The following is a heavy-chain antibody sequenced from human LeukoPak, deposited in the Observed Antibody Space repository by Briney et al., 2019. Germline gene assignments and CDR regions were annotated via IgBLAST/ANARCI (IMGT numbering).Heavy chain of an antibody. D-gene: IGHD1-26*01. V-gene: IGHV4-30-2*05. CDR2: IYHSGST. CDR3: ARGGDFDY. CDR1: GGSISSGGYS. J-gene: IGHJ4*02. Sequence: SETLSLTCAVSGGSISSGGYSWSWIRQPPGKGLEWIGYIYHSGSTYYNPSLKSRVTISVDTSKNQFSLKLSSVTAADTAVYYCARGGDFDYWGQGTLVIVSS.